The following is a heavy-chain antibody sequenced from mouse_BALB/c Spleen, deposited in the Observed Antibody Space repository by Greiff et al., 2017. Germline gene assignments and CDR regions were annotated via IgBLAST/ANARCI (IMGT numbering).Heavy chain of an antibody. CDR2: ISSGGST. D-gene: IGHD2-3*01. CDR1: GFTFSSYA. V-gene: IGHV5-6-5*01. CDR3: ASDDGSLFDY. J-gene: IGHJ2*01. Sequence: EVQLVESGGGLVKPGGSLKLSCAASGFTFSSYAMSWVRQTPEKRLEWVASISSGGSTYYPDSVKGRFTISRDNARNILYLQMSSLRSEDTAMYYCASDDGSLFDYWGQGTTLTVSS.